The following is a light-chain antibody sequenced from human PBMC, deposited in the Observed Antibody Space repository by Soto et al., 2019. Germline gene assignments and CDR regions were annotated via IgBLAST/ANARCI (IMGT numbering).Light chain of an antibody. CDR1: SSNIGALCD. CDR3: QSYDSSLRVYV. V-gene: IGLV1-40*01. Sequence: QAVVTQPPSVSGAPGQRVTISCTGSSSNIGALCDVYWYQQLPATAPRLLLYANSNRPSGVPDRFSGSKSGTSASLAITGLQVEDEADYYCQSYDSSLRVYVFGTGTKVTVL. J-gene: IGLJ1*01. CDR2: ANS.